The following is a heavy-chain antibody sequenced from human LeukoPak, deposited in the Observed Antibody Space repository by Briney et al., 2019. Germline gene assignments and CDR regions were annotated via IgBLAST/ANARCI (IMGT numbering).Heavy chain of an antibody. CDR3: ARGDYYGSGSYYKLDY. CDR1: GYTFTSYD. Sequence: ASVKVSCKASGYTFTSYDINWVRQATGQGLEWMGWMNPNSGNTGYAQKFQGRVTMTRNTSISTAYMELSSLRSEDTAVYYCARGDYYGSGSYYKLDYWGQGTLVTVSS. D-gene: IGHD3-10*01. J-gene: IGHJ4*02. CDR2: MNPNSGNT. V-gene: IGHV1-8*01.